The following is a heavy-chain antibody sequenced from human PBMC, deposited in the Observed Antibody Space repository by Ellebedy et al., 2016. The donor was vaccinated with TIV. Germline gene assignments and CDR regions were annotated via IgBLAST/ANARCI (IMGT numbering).Heavy chain of an antibody. Sequence: SETLSLXCTVSGGSVSSGSYYWSWLRQPPGKGLEWIGYIYYSGSTNYNPSLKSRVTISVDTSKNQFSLKLSSVTAADTAVYYCARGAVTRYWGQGTLVTVSS. J-gene: IGHJ4*02. CDR1: GGSVSSGSYY. D-gene: IGHD4-17*01. CDR2: IYYSGST. V-gene: IGHV4-61*01. CDR3: ARGAVTRY.